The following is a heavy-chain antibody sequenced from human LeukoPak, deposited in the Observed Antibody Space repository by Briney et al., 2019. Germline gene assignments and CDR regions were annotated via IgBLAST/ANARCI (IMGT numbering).Heavy chain of an antibody. Sequence: PGGSLRLSCAASGFTFDDYAMDWVRQAPGKGLEWVSGISWNSGIIVDADSVEGRFTITRDNAKNSLYLQMNSLRAEDTAVYYCASMLNWNYGKDYWGQGTLVTVSS. CDR1: GFTFDDYA. V-gene: IGHV3-9*01. CDR2: ISWNSGII. CDR3: ASMLNWNYGKDY. D-gene: IGHD1-7*01. J-gene: IGHJ4*02.